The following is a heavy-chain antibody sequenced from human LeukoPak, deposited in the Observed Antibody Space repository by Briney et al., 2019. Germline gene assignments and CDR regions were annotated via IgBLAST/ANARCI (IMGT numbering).Heavy chain of an antibody. CDR3: ARAKGYSSGWYSGYYFDY. J-gene: IGHJ4*02. V-gene: IGHV4-59*12. CDR1: GGSISSYY. Sequence: SETLSLTCTVSGGSISSYYWSWIRQPPGKGLEWIGYIYYSGSTNYNPSLKSRVTISVDTSKNQFSLKLSSVTAADTAVYYCARAKGYSSGWYSGYYFDYWGQGTLVTVSS. D-gene: IGHD6-19*01. CDR2: IYYSGST.